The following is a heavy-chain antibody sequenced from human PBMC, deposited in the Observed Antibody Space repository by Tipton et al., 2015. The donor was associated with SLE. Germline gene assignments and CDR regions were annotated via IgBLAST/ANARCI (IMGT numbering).Heavy chain of an antibody. V-gene: IGHV4-59*01. J-gene: IGHJ4*02. CDR3: ARSAPLRYFDWFPRYFDY. CDR2: IYYSGST. Sequence: TLSLTCTVSGGSISSYYWSWIRQPPGKGLEWIGYIYYSGSTNYNPSLKSRVTISVDTSKNQFSLKLSSVTAADTAVYYCARSAPLRYFDWFPRYFDYWGQGTLVTVSS. D-gene: IGHD3-9*01. CDR1: GGSISSYY.